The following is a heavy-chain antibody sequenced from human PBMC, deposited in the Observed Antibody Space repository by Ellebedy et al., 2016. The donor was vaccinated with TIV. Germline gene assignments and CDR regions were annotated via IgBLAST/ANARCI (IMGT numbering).Heavy chain of an antibody. Sequence: SETLSLTXAVSGGSISSGGYSWSWIRQPPGKGLEWIGYIYHSGSTYYNPSLKSRVTISVDRSKNQFSLKLSSVTAADTAVYYCARGRKQVGTLVVVPAAFDPWGQGTLVTVSS. D-gene: IGHD2-2*01. J-gene: IGHJ5*02. CDR1: GGSISSGGYS. V-gene: IGHV4-30-2*01. CDR3: ARGRKQVGTLVVVPAAFDP. CDR2: IYHSGST.